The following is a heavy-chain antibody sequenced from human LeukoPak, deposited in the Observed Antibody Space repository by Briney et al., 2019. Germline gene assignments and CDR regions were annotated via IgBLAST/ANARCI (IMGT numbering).Heavy chain of an antibody. V-gene: IGHV4-59*01. CDR1: GGSISSYY. CDR2: IYYSGST. CDR3: ARTTEAHSWRTRYYDYYMDV. Sequence: SETLSLICTVSGGSISSYYWSWIRQPPGKGLEWIGYIYYSGSTNYNPSLKSRGTISVDTSKNQFSLKLSSVTAADTAVYYCARTTEAHSWRTRYYDYYMDVWGKGTTVTVSS. D-gene: IGHD6-13*01. J-gene: IGHJ6*03.